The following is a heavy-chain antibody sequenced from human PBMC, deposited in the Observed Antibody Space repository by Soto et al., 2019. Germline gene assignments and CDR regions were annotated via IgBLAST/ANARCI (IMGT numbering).Heavy chain of an antibody. CDR1: GYTFTSYA. D-gene: IGHD3-16*01. V-gene: IGHV1-3*01. J-gene: IGHJ6*02. CDR3: ATRGRSLGYYYGMDV. CDR2: INAGNGNT. Sequence: ASVKVSCKASGYTFTSYAMHWVRQAPGQRLEWMGWINAGNGNTKYSQKFQGRVTITRDTSANTAYMELSSLRSEDTAVYYCATRGRSLGYYYGMDVWGQGTTVTVS.